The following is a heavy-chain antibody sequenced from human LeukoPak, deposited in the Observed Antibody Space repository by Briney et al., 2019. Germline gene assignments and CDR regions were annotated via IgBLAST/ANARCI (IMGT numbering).Heavy chain of an antibody. Sequence: GSLRLSCAASRFTFSNYGMSWVRQAPGKGLEWVSGIGSSGGSTYYADSVKGRFSISRDNSKNTLYLQMNSPRAEDTAVYYCAKASSDYVWGTYRPFDYWGQGTLVTVSS. CDR2: IGSSGGST. J-gene: IGHJ4*02. CDR3: AKASSDYVWGTYRPFDY. D-gene: IGHD3-16*02. CDR1: RFTFSNYG. V-gene: IGHV3-23*01.